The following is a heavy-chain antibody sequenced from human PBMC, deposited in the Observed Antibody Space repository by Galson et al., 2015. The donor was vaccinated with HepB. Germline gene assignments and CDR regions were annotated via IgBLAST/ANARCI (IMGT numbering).Heavy chain of an antibody. D-gene: IGHD3-22*01. CDR3: ARAYYYDSSGSPWASVGAFDI. CDR1: GYSFTSYW. Sequence: QSGAEVKKPGESLKISCKGSGYSFTSYWISWVRQMPGKGLEWMGRIDPSDSYTNYSPSFQGHVTISADKSISTAYLQWSSLKASDTAMYYCARAYYYDSSGSPWASVGAFDIWGQGTMVTVSS. V-gene: IGHV5-10-1*01. CDR2: IDPSDSYT. J-gene: IGHJ3*02.